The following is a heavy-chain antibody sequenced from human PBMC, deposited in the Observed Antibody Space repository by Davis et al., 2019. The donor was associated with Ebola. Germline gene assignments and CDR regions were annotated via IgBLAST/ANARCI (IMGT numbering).Heavy chain of an antibody. J-gene: IGHJ4*02. V-gene: IGHV3-23*01. Sequence: PGGSLRLSCAASGFTFSSYAMNWVRQAPGKGLEWVSAISGSGGSPYYAESVKGRFTISRDNSKNTLYLQMNNLRAEDTAVYYCAKDRPFYAIGLEGEYYFDHWGQGILVTVSS. CDR3: AKDRPFYAIGLEGEYYFDH. CDR2: ISGSGGSP. D-gene: IGHD2/OR15-2a*01. CDR1: GFTFSSYA.